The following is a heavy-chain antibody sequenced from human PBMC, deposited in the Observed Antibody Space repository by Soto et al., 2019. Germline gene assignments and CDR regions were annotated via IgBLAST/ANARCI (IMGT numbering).Heavy chain of an antibody. CDR3: ARQPSGDWGKWHRSDGSYWYFDL. D-gene: IGHD3-16*01. CDR2: IYYSGST. Sequence: SETLSLTCTVSGGSISSYYWSWIRQPPGKGLEWIGYIYYSGSTNYNPSLKSRVTISVDTSKNQFSLKLSSVTAADTAVYYCARQPSGDWGKWHRSDGSYWYFDLWGRGTLVTVSS. CDR1: GGSISSYY. V-gene: IGHV4-59*08. J-gene: IGHJ2*01.